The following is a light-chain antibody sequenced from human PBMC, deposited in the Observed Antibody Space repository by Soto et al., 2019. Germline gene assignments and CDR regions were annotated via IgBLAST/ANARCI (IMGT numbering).Light chain of an antibody. CDR1: ESVSTY. CDR2: DSS. V-gene: IGKV3-11*01. J-gene: IGKJ4*01. CDR3: LQRVDWPPT. Sequence: ETVLTQSPATLSLSPGERATLSCRASESVSTYLAWFQQKPGQAPRLLIYDSSHSATGAPDRFSGSGAGTDFTLTISRVEPEDCAIYYCLQRVDWPPTFGEGTKVQI.